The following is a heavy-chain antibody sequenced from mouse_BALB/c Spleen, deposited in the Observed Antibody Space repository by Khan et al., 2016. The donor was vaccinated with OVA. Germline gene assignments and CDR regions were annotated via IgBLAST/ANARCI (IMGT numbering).Heavy chain of an antibody. D-gene: IGHD1-2*01. Sequence: VELVESGAEPARPGASVKMSCTASGYTFTSNTMHWVKQRPGQGLEWIGYINTRSGYTNYNQKFNDKATLTADKSSSTAYMQLSSLTSESSAFYYCARRTTAYAMDYWGQGPSVTVSS. J-gene: IGHJ4*01. V-gene: IGHV1-4*01. CDR1: GYTFTSNT. CDR3: ARRTTAYAMDY. CDR2: INTRSGYT.